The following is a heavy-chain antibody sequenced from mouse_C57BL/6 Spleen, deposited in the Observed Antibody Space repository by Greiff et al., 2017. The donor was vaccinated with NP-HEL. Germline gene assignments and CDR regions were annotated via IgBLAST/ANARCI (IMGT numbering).Heavy chain of an antibody. D-gene: IGHD4-1*01. CDR2: IDPSDSYT. V-gene: IGHV1-69*01. Sequence: VQLQQPGAELVMPGASVKLSCKASGYTFTSYWMHWVKQRPGQGLEWIGEIDPSDSYTNYNQKFKGKSTLTVDKSSSTAYMQRSSLTSEDSAVYYWARKAGTRFDYWGQGTTLTVSS. CDR1: GYTFTSYW. J-gene: IGHJ2*01. CDR3: ARKAGTRFDY.